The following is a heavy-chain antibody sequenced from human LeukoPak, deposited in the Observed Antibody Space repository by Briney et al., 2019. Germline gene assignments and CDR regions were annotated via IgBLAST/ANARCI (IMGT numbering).Heavy chain of an antibody. V-gene: IGHV3-21*04. D-gene: IGHD3-22*01. CDR2: ISSSSSYI. J-gene: IGHJ4*02. CDR3: AKGGIYYYDISGYFFDY. CDR1: GFTFSSYS. Sequence: GGSLRLSCAASGFTFSSYSMNWVRQAPGKGLEWFSSISSSSSYIYYSDSVKGRFTISRDNAKNSLYLQMNSLRDEDTAVYYCAKGGIYYYDISGYFFDYWGQGTLVTVSS.